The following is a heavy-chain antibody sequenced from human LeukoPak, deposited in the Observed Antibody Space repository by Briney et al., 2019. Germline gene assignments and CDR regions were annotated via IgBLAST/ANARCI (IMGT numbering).Heavy chain of an antibody. Sequence: GASVKVSCKASGGTFSSYAISWVRQAPGQGLEWMGRIIPNFGTANYAQKFQGRVTITTDESTSTAYMELSSLRSEDTAVYYCASYDSFGAFDIWGQGTMVTVSS. J-gene: IGHJ3*02. CDR3: ASYDSFGAFDI. CDR2: IIPNFGTA. CDR1: GGTFSSYA. V-gene: IGHV1-69*05. D-gene: IGHD3-22*01.